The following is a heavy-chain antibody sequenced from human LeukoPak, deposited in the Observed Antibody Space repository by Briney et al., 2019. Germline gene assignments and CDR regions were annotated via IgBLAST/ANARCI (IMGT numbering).Heavy chain of an antibody. Sequence: SETLSLTCTISGGSVSDYYWSWIRQSPGKGLEWIGRIFHSGSTNYNPSLNSRVTMSVDTSKNQFSLKLSSVTAADTAVYYCARSRIVLADSLDPWGQGTLVTVSS. D-gene: IGHD6-19*01. CDR3: ARSRIVLADSLDP. CDR1: GGSVSDYY. CDR2: IFHSGST. J-gene: IGHJ5*02. V-gene: IGHV4-4*07.